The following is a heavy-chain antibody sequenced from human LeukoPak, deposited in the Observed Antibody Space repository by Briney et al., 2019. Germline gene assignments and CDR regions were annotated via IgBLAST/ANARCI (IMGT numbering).Heavy chain of an antibody. CDR1: GGSIGISH. CDR3: TRAPNWFDL. V-gene: IGHV4-4*07. J-gene: IGHJ5*02. CDR2: VYNSGRI. Sequence: SETLSLTCAASGGSIGISHWSWIRQSPGKGLEWIGRVYNSGRITCNPSLKSRVTMSLDTSKNQLSLILTSVTAADTAVYYCTRAPNWFDLWGQGTLVTVSS.